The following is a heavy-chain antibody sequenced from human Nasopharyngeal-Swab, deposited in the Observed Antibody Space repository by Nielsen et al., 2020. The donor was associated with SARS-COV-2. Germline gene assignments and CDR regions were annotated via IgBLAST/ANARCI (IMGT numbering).Heavy chain of an antibody. V-gene: IGHV3-33*01. CDR2: IWYDGSNK. J-gene: IGHJ3*02. Sequence: VRQAPGKGLEWVAVIWYDGSNKYYADPVKGRFTISRDSSKNTLYLQMNSLRAEDTAVYYCARGVRYNWNPDAFDIWGQGTMVTVSS. CDR3: ARGVRYNWNPDAFDI. D-gene: IGHD1-1*01.